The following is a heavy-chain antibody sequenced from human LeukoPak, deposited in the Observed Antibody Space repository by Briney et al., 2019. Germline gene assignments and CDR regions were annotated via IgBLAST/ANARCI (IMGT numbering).Heavy chain of an antibody. Sequence: PGRSLRLSCAASGFTFSSYGMHWVRQAPGKGLEWVAVISYDGSNKYYADSVKGRFTISRDNSKNTLYLQMNSLRAEDTAVYYCAKDPGSYYDSSGYYDYWGQGTLVTVSS. V-gene: IGHV3-30*18. CDR1: GFTFSSYG. CDR3: AKDPGSYYDSSGYYDY. CDR2: ISYDGSNK. J-gene: IGHJ4*02. D-gene: IGHD3-22*01.